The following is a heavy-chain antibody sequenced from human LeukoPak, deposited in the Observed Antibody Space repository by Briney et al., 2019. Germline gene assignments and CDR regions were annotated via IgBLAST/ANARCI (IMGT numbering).Heavy chain of an antibody. Sequence: GGSLRLSCAASGFMFSSNWMSWVRLAPGKGLEWVANIKEDGTETYCVDSVKGRFTISRDNAKNSLYLQMNSLRVEDTAVYYCAKEGRSLQTYWGQGTLVTVSS. J-gene: IGHJ4*02. V-gene: IGHV3-7*03. D-gene: IGHD5-24*01. CDR1: GFMFSSNW. CDR2: IKEDGTET. CDR3: AKEGRSLQTY.